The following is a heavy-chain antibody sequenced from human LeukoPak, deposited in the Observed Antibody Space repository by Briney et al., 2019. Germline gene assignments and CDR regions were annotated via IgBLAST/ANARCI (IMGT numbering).Heavy chain of an antibody. CDR2: INPNRGGT. CDR3: ARDRPPVDIVVVPAAVFDY. Sequence: ASVKVSCKASGYTFTGYYMHWVRQAPGQGLEWMGWINPNRGGTNYARKFQGRVTMTRDTSISTAYMELSRLRSDDTAVYYCARDRPPVDIVVVPAAVFDYWGQGTLVTVSS. D-gene: IGHD2-2*03. J-gene: IGHJ4*02. CDR1: GYTFTGYY. V-gene: IGHV1-2*02.